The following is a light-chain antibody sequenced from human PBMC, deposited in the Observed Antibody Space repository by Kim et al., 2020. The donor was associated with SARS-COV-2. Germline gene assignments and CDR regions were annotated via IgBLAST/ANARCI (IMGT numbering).Light chain of an antibody. Sequence: QSVLTQPPSVSGAPGQRVTLSCSGSSSNIGTNAVTWYHQLPGTAPKLLIYSHGQRPSGVPDRFAVSKSGSSASLAIIGLQSGDEGAYYCSAWDDSLNGRVFGGGTKLTVL. V-gene: IGLV1-44*01. CDR3: SAWDDSLNGRV. CDR1: SSNIGTNA. J-gene: IGLJ3*02. CDR2: SHG.